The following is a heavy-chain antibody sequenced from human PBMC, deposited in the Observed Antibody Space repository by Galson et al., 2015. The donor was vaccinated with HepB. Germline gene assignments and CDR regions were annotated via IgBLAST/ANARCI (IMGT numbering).Heavy chain of an antibody. CDR2: IWYDGSNK. D-gene: IGHD6-13*01. CDR1: GFTFSSYG. V-gene: IGHV3-33*06. Sequence: SLRLSCAASGFTFSSYGMHWVRQAPGKGLEWVAVIWYDGSNKYYADSVKGRFTISRDNSKNTLYLQMNSLRAEDTAVYYCAKDSAAATDWYLDYWGQGTLVTVSS. CDR3: AKDSAAATDWYLDY. J-gene: IGHJ4*02.